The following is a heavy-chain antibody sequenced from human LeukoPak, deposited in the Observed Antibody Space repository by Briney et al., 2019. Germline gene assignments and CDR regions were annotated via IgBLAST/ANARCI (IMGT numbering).Heavy chain of an antibody. CDR2: ISYHGSEK. CDR1: GFTFSSYG. Sequence: GRSLRLSCAASGFTFSSYGMHWVRQAPGKGLGWVAVISYHGSEKYFADSVKGRFTISRENSRNTLYLQMNSLRPEDTAVYYCAKPGGSYLDYWGRGTLVTVTS. CDR3: AKPGGSYLDY. D-gene: IGHD3-16*01. J-gene: IGHJ4*02. V-gene: IGHV3-30*18.